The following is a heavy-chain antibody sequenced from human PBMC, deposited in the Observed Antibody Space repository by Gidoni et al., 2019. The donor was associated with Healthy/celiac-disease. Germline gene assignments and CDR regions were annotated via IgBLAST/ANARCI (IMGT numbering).Heavy chain of an antibody. CDR1: GYSFTSYW. CDR3: ARSPYDPVVTGEGGAFDI. CDR2: IYPCDSDT. D-gene: IGHD2-15*01. J-gene: IGHJ3*02. V-gene: IGHV5-51*01. Sequence: EVQLVQSGAGVKKPGASLKISCTGSGYSFTSYWIGWVRQMPGKGLEWMGIIYPCDSDTRYSPSFQGQVTISADKSISTAYLQWSSLKASDTAMYYCARSPYDPVVTGEGGAFDIWGQGTMVTVSS.